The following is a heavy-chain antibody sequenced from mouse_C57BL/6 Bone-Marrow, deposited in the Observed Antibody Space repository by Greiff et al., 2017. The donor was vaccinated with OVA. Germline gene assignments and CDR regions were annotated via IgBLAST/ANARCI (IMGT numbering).Heavy chain of an antibody. Sequence: EVKLMESGGDLVKPGGSLKLSCAASGFTFSSYGMSWVRQTPDKRLEWVATISSGGSYTYYPDSVKGRFTISRDNAKNTLYLQMSSLKSEDTAMYYCARPHYTSFAYWGQGTLVTVSA. J-gene: IGHJ3*01. CDR3: ARPHYTSFAY. D-gene: IGHD2-12*01. CDR1: GFTFSSYG. CDR2: ISSGGSYT. V-gene: IGHV5-6*01.